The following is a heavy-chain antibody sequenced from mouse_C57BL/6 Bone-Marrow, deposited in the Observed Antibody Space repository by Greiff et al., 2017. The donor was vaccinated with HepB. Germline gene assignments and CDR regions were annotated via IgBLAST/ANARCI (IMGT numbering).Heavy chain of an antibody. CDR2: IYPGGGYT. J-gene: IGHJ2*01. CDR3: ASHDAPNYGSSPFDY. CDR1: GYTFTNYW. V-gene: IGHV1-63*01. D-gene: IGHD1-1*01. Sequence: QVQLKQSGAELVRPGTSVKMSCKASGYTFTNYWIGWAKQRPGHGLEWIGDIYPGGGYTNYNEKFKGKATLTADKSSSTAYMRFSSLTSEDSAIYCCASHDAPNYGSSPFDYWGQGTTLTVSS.